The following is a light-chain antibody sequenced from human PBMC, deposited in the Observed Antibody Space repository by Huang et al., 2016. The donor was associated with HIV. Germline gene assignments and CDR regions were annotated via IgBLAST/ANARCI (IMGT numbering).Light chain of an antibody. CDR1: PSVSSSY. J-gene: IGKJ1*01. Sequence: EIVLTQSPGTLSLSPGERATLSCRASPSVSSSYLAWYQQKPGQAPRLLMYGASSRATGSPDRFSGSGSGTDFTLTISRLEPEDFAVYYCQQYGSSPTFGQGTKVEIK. V-gene: IGKV3-20*01. CDR2: GAS. CDR3: QQYGSSPT.